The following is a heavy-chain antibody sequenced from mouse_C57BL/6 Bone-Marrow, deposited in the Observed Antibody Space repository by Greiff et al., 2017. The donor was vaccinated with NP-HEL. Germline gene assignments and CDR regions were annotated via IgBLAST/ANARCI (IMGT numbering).Heavy chain of an antibody. CDR2: IYPGSGST. J-gene: IGHJ2*01. D-gene: IGHD2-3*01. V-gene: IGHV1-66*01. CDR3: ARDGYYGY. CDR1: GYSFTSYY. Sequence: VQLQQSGPELVKPGASVKISCKASGYSFTSYYIHWVQQRPGQGLEWIGWIYPGSGSTNYNEKFKGKATFTADTSSNTAYMQLSSLTTEDSAIYYCARDGYYGYWGQGTTLTVSS.